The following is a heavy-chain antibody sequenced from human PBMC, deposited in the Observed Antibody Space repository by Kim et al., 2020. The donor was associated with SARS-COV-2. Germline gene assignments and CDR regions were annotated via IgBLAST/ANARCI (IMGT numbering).Heavy chain of an antibody. CDR3: VKGACLYY. J-gene: IGHJ4*01. CDR1: GFSFGTFS. V-gene: IGHV3-23*01. Sequence: GGSLRLSCVASGFSFGTFSMCWVRQAPGKGLKWVSVITAPEANTYYAESVKGRFTVSRDNSSNTLSLQLNSLRADDTAVYYCVKGACLYYRGAVTLVTV. CDR2: ITAPEANT.